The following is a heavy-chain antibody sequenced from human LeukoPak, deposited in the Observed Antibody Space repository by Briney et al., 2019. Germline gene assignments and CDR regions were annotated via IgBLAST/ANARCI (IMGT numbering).Heavy chain of an antibody. J-gene: IGHJ3*02. V-gene: IGHV3-7*01. Sequence: GGPLKLSCAASGFTFSNLYMSWVCQAPGKGLEWVANIKYDGSDTYYVDSVKGRFTISRDNARNSLYLQIDSLRAEDTAVYYCARKRDRAFDIWGQGTMVTVSS. CDR1: GFTFSNLY. CDR3: ARKRDRAFDI. CDR2: IKYDGSDT.